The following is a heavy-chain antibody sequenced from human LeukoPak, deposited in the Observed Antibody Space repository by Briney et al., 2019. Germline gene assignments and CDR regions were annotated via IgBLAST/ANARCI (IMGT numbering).Heavy chain of an antibody. CDR1: GYTFTSYG. Sequence: ASVKVSCKASGYTFTSYGISWVRQAPGHGLEWMGWISAYNGNTNYAQKLQGRVTMTTDTSTSTAYMELRSLRSDDTAVYYCVRESGGYYGGAFDYWGQGTLVTVSS. D-gene: IGHD3-22*01. J-gene: IGHJ4*02. CDR2: ISAYNGNT. V-gene: IGHV1-18*01. CDR3: VRESGGYYGGAFDY.